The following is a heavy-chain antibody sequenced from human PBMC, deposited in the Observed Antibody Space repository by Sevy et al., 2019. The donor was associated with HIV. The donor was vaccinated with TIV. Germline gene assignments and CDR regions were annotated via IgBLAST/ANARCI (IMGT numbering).Heavy chain of an antibody. CDR2: ITGSGGST. CDR1: RFIFRSYA. CDR3: AKAGATKDGMDV. V-gene: IGHV3-23*01. J-gene: IGHJ6*02. D-gene: IGHD5-12*01. Sequence: GGSLRLSCAASRFIFRSYAMSWVRQAPGKGLEWVSGITGSGGSTYYSDSVKGRFTISRDNFKNTLYLQMNSLRAEDTAVYYCAKAGATKDGMDVWGHGTTVTVSS.